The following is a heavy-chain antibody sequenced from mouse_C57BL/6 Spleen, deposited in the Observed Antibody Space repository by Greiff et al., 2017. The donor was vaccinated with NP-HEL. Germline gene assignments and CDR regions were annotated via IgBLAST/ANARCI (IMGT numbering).Heavy chain of an antibody. D-gene: IGHD1-1*01. V-gene: IGHV5-6*01. Sequence: EVHLVESGGDLVKPGGSLKLSCAASGFTFSSYGMSWVRQTPDKRLEWVATISSGGSYTYYPDSVKGRFTISRDNAKNTLYLQMSSLKSEDTAMYYCARRSRYYYGSSYDAMDYWGQGTSVTVSS. CDR3: ARRSRYYYGSSYDAMDY. CDR1: GFTFSSYG. CDR2: ISSGGSYT. J-gene: IGHJ4*01.